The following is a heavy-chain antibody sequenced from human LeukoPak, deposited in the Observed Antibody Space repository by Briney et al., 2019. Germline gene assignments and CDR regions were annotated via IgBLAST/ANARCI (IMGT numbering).Heavy chain of an antibody. Sequence: ASVKVSCKASGGTFSSYAISWVRQAPGQGLEWMGGIIPIFGTANYAQKFQGRVTITADESTSTAYMELSSLRSEDTAVYYCTRSPAGYMDVWGKGTTVTVSS. J-gene: IGHJ6*03. CDR1: GGTFSSYA. D-gene: IGHD2-2*01. CDR2: IIPIFGTA. V-gene: IGHV1-69*01. CDR3: TRSPAGYMDV.